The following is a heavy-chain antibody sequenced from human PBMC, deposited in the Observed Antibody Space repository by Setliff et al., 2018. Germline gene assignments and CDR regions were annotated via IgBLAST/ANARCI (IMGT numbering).Heavy chain of an antibody. CDR1: GFTFSDYY. CDR3: ARGSSSSGVDY. Sequence: PGGSLRLSCAASGFTFSDYYMNWIRQAPGKGLEWISYISSSGTSIYYADSVKGRFTISKDNAKNSLYLQMSSLRAEDTAVYYCARGSSSSGVDYWGQGTLVTVSS. J-gene: IGHJ4*02. CDR2: ISSSGTSI. V-gene: IGHV3-11*04. D-gene: IGHD6-6*01.